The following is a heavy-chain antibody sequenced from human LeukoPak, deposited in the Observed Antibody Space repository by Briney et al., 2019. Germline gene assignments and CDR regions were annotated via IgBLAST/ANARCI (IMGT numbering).Heavy chain of an antibody. CDR3: ARRPIWFDP. J-gene: IGHJ5*02. Sequence: NPSETLSLTCTVSGGSISSSSYYWGWIRQPPGKGLEWIGSIYYSGSTNYNPSLKSRVTISVDKSKNQFSLKLSSVTAADTAVYYCARRPIWFDPWGQGTLVTVSS. CDR1: GGSISSSSYY. V-gene: IGHV4-39*07. CDR2: IYYSGST.